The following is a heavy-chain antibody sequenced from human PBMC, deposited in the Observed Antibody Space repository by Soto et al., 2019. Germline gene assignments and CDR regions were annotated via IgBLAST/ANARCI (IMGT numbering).Heavy chain of an antibody. CDR3: ARDPPTGTTLDWVDS. V-gene: IGHV3-21*01. CDR1: GFSFSSDS. D-gene: IGHD1-7*01. Sequence: EVQLVESGGGLVKPGGSLRLSCAASGFSFSSDSMSWVRQAPGKGLEWVSSISSSGSFMNYADSVKGRFTISRDNAKKSLYLQMSGLKDEDTAVYYCARDPPTGTTLDWVDSWGQGTLVTVSS. J-gene: IGHJ5*01. CDR2: ISSSGSFM.